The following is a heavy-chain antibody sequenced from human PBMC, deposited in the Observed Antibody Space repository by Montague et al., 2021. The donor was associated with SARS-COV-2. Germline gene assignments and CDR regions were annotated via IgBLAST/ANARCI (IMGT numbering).Heavy chain of an antibody. CDR3: ARGRRILLWFGELLSGGDYYCMDD. V-gene: IGHV4-34*01. J-gene: IGHJ6*02. D-gene: IGHD3-10*01. CDR1: GGSFSDYY. CDR2: INHSGST. Sequence: SETLSLTCAVYGGSFSDYYWSWIRQPPGKGLEWIGEINHSGSTNYNPSLKSRVTISVDTSKNQFSLKLSSVTAADTAVYYCARGRRILLWFGELLSGGDYYCMDDWGQGTTVTVSS.